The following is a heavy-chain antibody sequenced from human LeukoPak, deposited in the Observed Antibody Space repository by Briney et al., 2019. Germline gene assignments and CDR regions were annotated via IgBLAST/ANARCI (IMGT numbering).Heavy chain of an antibody. CDR3: TRALGPIDY. D-gene: IGHD3-16*01. J-gene: IGHJ4*02. CDR2: INHSGST. CDR1: GGSFSGYY. V-gene: IGHV4-34*01. Sequence: SETLSLTCAVYGGSFSGYYWSWIRQPPGKGLEWIGEINHSGSTNYNPSLKSRVTISVDKSKNLFSLKLSSVTAADTAVYFCTRALGPIDYWGQGTLVTVSS.